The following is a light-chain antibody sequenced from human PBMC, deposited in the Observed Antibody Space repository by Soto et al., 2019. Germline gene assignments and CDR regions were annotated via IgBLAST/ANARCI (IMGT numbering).Light chain of an antibody. J-gene: IGKJ1*01. Sequence: DVVLTQSPLSLPVTLGRPASISCRSSQSLLHSNGYNYLDWYLQKPGQSPQLLIYLGSNRASGVPDRFSGSGSGTDFTLKISRVEAEDVGVYYCMQALQTPPTFGQGTKVDIK. V-gene: IGKV2-28*01. CDR1: QSLLHSNGYNY. CDR3: MQALQTPPT. CDR2: LGS.